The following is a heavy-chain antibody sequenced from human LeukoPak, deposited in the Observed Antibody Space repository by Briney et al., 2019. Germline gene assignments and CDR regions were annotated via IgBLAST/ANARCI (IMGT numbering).Heavy chain of an antibody. J-gene: IGHJ4*02. D-gene: IGHD2-2*01. CDR1: GGSVRSTSYY. CDR3: APLYCSRTSCYVDH. V-gene: IGHV4-61*01. CDR2: VSYSGNT. Sequence: PSETLSLTCTVSGGSVRSTSYYWSWIRQPPGKGLDWIGYVSYSGNTNYNPSLKSRVTISVDTSKNQFSLEMSSVTAADTAVYYCAPLYCSRTSCYVDHWGQGTLVTVSS.